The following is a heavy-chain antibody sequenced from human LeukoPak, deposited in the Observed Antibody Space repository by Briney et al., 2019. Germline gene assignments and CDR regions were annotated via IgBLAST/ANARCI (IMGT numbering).Heavy chain of an antibody. V-gene: IGHV4-4*07. J-gene: IGHJ4*02. D-gene: IGHD3-16*01. CDR2: IMASGST. CDR1: GGSITSYS. CDR3: TRDRKGGYFDY. Sequence: SETLSLTCTVSGGSITSYSWSWIRQPAGKGLEWIGRIMASGSTNYNPSLKSRVTMSVDTSKNQFSLKLTSVTAADTAVHYCTRDRKGGYFDYWGQGTLVTVSP.